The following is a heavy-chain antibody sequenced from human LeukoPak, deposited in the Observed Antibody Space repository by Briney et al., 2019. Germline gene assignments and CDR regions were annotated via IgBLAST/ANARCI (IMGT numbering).Heavy chain of an antibody. Sequence: SETLSLTCAVYGGPFSGYYWSWICQPPGKGLEWIGEINHSGSTNYNPSLKSRVTISVDTSKNQFSLKLSSVTAADTAVYYCARGREEAFDIWGQGTMVTVSS. J-gene: IGHJ3*02. CDR1: GGPFSGYY. CDR3: ARGREEAFDI. CDR2: INHSGST. V-gene: IGHV4-34*01.